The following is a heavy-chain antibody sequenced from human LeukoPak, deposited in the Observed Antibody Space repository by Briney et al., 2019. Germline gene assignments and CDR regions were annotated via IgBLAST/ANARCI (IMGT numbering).Heavy chain of an antibody. Sequence: GRSLRLSCAASGFTCSSYAMHWVRQAPGKGPEWVAVISYDGSNKYYADSVKGRFTISRDNSKNTLYLQMNSLRAEDTAVYYCARVIRYFDWLPLDYWGQGTLVTVSS. J-gene: IGHJ4*02. CDR1: GFTCSSYA. D-gene: IGHD3-9*01. V-gene: IGHV3-30-3*01. CDR3: ARVIRYFDWLPLDY. CDR2: ISYDGSNK.